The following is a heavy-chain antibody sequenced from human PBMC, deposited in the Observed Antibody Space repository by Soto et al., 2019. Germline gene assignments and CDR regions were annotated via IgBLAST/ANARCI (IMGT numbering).Heavy chain of an antibody. CDR3: ARGGIVVVPAEGYSYMDV. CDR1: GYTFTGYY. Sequence: ASVKVSCKASGYTFTGYYMHWVRQAPGQGLEGMGWINPNSGGTNYAQKFQGWVTMTRDTSISTAYMELRRLRSDDTAVYYCARGGIVVVPAEGYSYMDVWGKGTTVTVSS. D-gene: IGHD2-2*01. V-gene: IGHV1-2*04. J-gene: IGHJ6*03. CDR2: INPNSGGT.